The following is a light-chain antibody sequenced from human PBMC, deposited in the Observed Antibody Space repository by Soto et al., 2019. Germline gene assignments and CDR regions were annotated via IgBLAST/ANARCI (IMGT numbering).Light chain of an antibody. J-gene: IGKJ2*01. V-gene: IGKV3-15*01. CDR3: QQYNKWPRT. CDR1: QSISSD. Sequence: EIVMTQSPATLSVSPGERATLSCMASQSISSDVAWYQQKPGQAPRLLIYGASTTATGIPARFSGSGSGTEFTLTISSLQSEDFAVYNCQQYNKWPRTFGQGTKVDNK. CDR2: GAS.